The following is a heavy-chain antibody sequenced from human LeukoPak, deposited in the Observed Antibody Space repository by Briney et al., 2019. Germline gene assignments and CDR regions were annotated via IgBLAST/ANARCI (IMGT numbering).Heavy chain of an antibody. CDR2: IKQDGSEK. CDR3: ARDRGGAGYGDYDYYYYYGMDV. Sequence: GGSLRLSCAASGFTFSSYWMSWVRQAPGKGLEWVANIKQDGSEKHYVDSVKGRFTISRDNAKNSLYLQMNSLRAEDTAVYYCARDRGGAGYGDYDYYYYYGMDVWGQGTTVTVSS. CDR1: GFTFSSYW. D-gene: IGHD4-17*01. J-gene: IGHJ6*02. V-gene: IGHV3-7*01.